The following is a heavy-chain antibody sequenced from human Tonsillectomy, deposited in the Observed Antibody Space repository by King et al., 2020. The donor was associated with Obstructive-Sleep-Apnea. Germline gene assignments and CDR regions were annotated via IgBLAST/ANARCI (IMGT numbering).Heavy chain of an antibody. J-gene: IGHJ4*02. CDR3: SRVAKLYYFDY. D-gene: IGHD4-23*01. CDR1: GFTFSDHY. Sequence: VQLVESGGGLVQPGGSLRLSCAASGFTFSDHYMDWVRQAPGKGLEWVGRPRNKANSYTTEYAPSVKGRFTISRDDSTNSLYLQMNSLKTEDTAVYFCSRVAKLYYFDYWGQGTLVTVSS. V-gene: IGHV3-72*01. CDR2: PRNKANSYTT.